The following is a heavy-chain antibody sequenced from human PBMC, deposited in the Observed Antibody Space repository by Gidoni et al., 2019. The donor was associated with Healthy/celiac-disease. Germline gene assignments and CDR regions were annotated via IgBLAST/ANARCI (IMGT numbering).Heavy chain of an antibody. J-gene: IGHJ4*02. D-gene: IGHD3-10*01. V-gene: IGHV4-34*01. CDR3: ARGITMVRGVISH. CDR2: INHSGST. CDR1: GGSFSGYY. Sequence: QVQLQQWGAGLLKPSETLSLTCAVYGGSFSGYYWSWIRQPPGKGLEWIGEINHSGSTNYNPSLKSRVTISVDTSKNQFSLKLSSVTAADTAVYYCARGITMVRGVISHWGQGTLVTVSS.